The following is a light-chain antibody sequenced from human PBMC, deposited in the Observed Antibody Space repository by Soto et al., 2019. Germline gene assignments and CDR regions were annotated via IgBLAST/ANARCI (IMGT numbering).Light chain of an antibody. Sequence: DIQMTQSPSSLSASVGDRVTITCQASQDISNYLNWYQQKPGKAPELLIYVASNLETGVPSRFSGSGSGTDFTLTISSLQPEDIAAYYCQQYDNPPPYTFGQGTKLEIK. CDR1: QDISNY. CDR2: VAS. J-gene: IGKJ2*01. CDR3: QQYDNPPPYT. V-gene: IGKV1-33*01.